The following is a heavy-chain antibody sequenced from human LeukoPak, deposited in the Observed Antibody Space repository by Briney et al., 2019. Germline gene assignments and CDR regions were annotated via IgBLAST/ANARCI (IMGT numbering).Heavy chain of an antibody. CDR3: ARVRVTIFGVVIWGSNWFDP. D-gene: IGHD3-3*01. J-gene: IGHJ5*02. Sequence: GASVKVSCKASGYTFTSYGISWVRQAPGQGLEWMGWISAYNGNTNYAQKLQGRVTMTTDTSTSTAYMEVRSVRSDDTAVYYCARVRVTIFGVVIWGSNWFDPWGQGTLVTVSS. V-gene: IGHV1-18*01. CDR2: ISAYNGNT. CDR1: GYTFTSYG.